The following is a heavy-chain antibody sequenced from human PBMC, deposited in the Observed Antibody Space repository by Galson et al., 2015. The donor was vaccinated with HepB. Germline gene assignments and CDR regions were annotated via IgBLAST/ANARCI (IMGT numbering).Heavy chain of an antibody. D-gene: IGHD3-3*01. J-gene: IGHJ6*04. V-gene: IGHV3-30*18. CDR3: AKDSGYYDFWSGYYTGILDV. CDR2: ISYDGSNK. Sequence: SLRLSCAVSGFTFRSYGIHWVRQAPGKGLEWVALISYDGSNKFYADSVKGRFTISRDNSKNTLYLQMNSLRTEDTAVYYCAKDSGYYDFWSGYYTGILDVWGKGTTVTVSS. CDR1: GFTFRSYG.